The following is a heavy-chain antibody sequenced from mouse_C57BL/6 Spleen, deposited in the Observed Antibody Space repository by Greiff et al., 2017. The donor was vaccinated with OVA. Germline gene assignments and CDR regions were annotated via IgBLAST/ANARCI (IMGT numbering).Heavy chain of an antibody. J-gene: IGHJ1*03. CDR3: ARSWDWYFDV. D-gene: IGHD4-1*01. V-gene: IGHV1-66*01. CDR2: IYPGSGNT. Sequence: QVQLQQSGPELVKPGASVQISCKASGYSFTSYYIHWVKQRPGQGLEWIGWIYPGSGNTKYNEKFKGKATLTADTSSSTAYMQLSSLTSEDSAVYYCARSWDWYFDVWGTGTTVTVSS. CDR1: GYSFTSYY.